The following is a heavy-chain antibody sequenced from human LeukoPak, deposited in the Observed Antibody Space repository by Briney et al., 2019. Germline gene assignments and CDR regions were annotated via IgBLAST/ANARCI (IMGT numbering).Heavy chain of an antibody. CDR2: IYTSGTT. J-gene: IGHJ6*03. Sequence: SETLSLTYTVSGASIGAYYWSWIRQPPGKELEWLGYIYTSGTTNSNPSLKSRVTVSVDTSKNQFSLKLTSVTAADTAVYCCARLGVNGTTPSFYHYMDVWGKGTSVTVSS. D-gene: IGHD1-14*01. V-gene: IGHV4-4*09. CDR1: GASIGAYY. CDR3: ARLGVNGTTPSFYHYMDV.